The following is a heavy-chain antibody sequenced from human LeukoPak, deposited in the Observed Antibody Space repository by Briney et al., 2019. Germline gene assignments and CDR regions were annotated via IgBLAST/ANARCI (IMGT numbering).Heavy chain of an antibody. J-gene: IGHJ4*02. CDR3: ARHYYHGSGYYYFDS. Sequence: PSETLSLTCTVSGGSISGYYWSWIRQPPGKGLEYMGYIYYSGSTDYNPSLESRITISVDTSKNQFSLKLSSVTAADTAVYYCARHYYHGSGYYYFDSSGQGALGTVSS. CDR1: GGSISGYY. D-gene: IGHD3-22*01. CDR2: IYYSGST. V-gene: IGHV4-59*08.